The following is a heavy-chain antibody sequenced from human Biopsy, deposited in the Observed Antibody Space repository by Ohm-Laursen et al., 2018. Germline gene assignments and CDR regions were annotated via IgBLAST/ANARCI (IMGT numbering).Heavy chain of an antibody. V-gene: IGHV4-38-2*02. Sequence: SDTLSLTCTVSGYSISSDYRWGWIRQAPGKTLEWLGNIFKHGNTHYNPSLRSRLIISIDTSKNQFSLMMTSVSGADTAVYFCARVGSGWAPFDKWGPGTLATVSS. J-gene: IGHJ4*02. CDR3: ARVGSGWAPFDK. CDR1: GYSISSDYR. CDR2: IFKHGNT. D-gene: IGHD6-19*01.